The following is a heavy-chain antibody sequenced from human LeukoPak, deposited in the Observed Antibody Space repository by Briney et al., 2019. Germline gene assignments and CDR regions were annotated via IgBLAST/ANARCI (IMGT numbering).Heavy chain of an antibody. J-gene: IGHJ5*02. CDR2: MNPNSGNT. CDR1: GYTFTGYY. CDR3: ARVRYSSSWASNWFDP. V-gene: IGHV1-8*02. D-gene: IGHD6-13*01. Sequence: ASVKVSCKASGYTFTGYYMHWVRQATGQGLEWMGWMNPNSGNTGYAQKFQGRVTMTRNTSISTAYMELSSLRSEDTAVYYCARVRYSSSWASNWFDPWGQGTLVTASS.